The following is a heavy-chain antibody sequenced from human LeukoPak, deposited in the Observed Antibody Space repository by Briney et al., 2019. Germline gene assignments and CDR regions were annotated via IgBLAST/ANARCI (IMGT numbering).Heavy chain of an antibody. D-gene: IGHD6-13*01. CDR3: ARTANFAAGYYIDY. V-gene: IGHV3-21*01. Sequence: GGSLLLSCAASGLTFSSYTMNGVRPAPGKGLEWVSSISGSSRHKYYADSVKGRFTISRDNAKNSLYLQMNSLRAEDTAVYYCARTANFAAGYYIDYWGQGTLVTVSS. J-gene: IGHJ4*02. CDR2: ISGSSRHK. CDR1: GLTFSSYT.